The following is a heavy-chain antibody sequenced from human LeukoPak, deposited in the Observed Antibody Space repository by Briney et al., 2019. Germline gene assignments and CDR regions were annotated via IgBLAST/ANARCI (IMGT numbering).Heavy chain of an antibody. CDR3: AADLHGYNADAFDI. CDR1: GFTFTSSA. J-gene: IGHJ3*02. Sequence: SVKVSCKASGFTFTSSAMQWVRQARGQRLEWIGWIVVGSGNANYAQKFQERVTITRDMSTSTASMELSSLRSEDTAVYYCAADLHGYNADAFDIWGQGTMVTVPS. D-gene: IGHD5-24*01. CDR2: IVVGSGNA. V-gene: IGHV1-58*02.